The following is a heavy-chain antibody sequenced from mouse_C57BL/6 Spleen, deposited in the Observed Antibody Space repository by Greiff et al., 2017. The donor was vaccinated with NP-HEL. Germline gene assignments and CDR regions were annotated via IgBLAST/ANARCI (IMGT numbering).Heavy chain of an antibody. CDR3: APIYGSRSFAY. J-gene: IGHJ3*01. V-gene: IGHV1-64*01. CDR1: GYTFTSYW. D-gene: IGHD1-1*01. Sequence: QVQLQQSGAELVKPGASVKLSCKASGYTFTSYWMHWVKQRPGQGLEWIGMIHPNSGSTNYNEKFKSKATLTVDKSSSTADMQLSSLTSEDSAVYYCAPIYGSRSFAYLGQGTLVPVSA. CDR2: IHPNSGST.